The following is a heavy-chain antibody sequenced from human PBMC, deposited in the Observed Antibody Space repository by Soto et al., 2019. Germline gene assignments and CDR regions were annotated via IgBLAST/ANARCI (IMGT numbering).Heavy chain of an antibody. CDR3: ASSHGGKWLHSTLFAY. CDR2: VYYSGST. Sequence: SETVSLTCTVSGGSISSYYWSWIRQPPGKGLEWIGYVYYSGSTNYNPSLKSRVTISVDTSKNQFSPKLSSVTAADTAVYYCASSHGGKWLHSTLFAYWGQGTLVPVSS. V-gene: IGHV4-59*01. CDR1: GGSISSYY. J-gene: IGHJ4*02. D-gene: IGHD5-12*01.